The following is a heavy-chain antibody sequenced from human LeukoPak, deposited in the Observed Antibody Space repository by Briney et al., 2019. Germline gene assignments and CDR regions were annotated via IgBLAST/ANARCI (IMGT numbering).Heavy chain of an antibody. CDR1: GFTFSGYG. Sequence: GGSLRLSCAASGFTFSGYGMSWVRQAPGKGLEWVSSISGSGGTTYYADSVKGRFTISRDNSKNTLYLQMNSLRAEDTAVYYCAKTVFGYTGYYFDYWGQGTLVTVSS. D-gene: IGHD2-2*02. J-gene: IGHJ4*02. CDR2: ISGSGGTT. V-gene: IGHV3-23*01. CDR3: AKTVFGYTGYYFDY.